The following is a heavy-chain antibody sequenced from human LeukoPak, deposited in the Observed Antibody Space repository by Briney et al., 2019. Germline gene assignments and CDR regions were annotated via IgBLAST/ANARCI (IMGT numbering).Heavy chain of an antibody. CDR1: GFTFSSDW. CDR3: ARDPGSDQRDWYFDI. D-gene: IGHD6-25*01. Sequence: GGSLRLSCAASGFTFSSDWMHWVRQAPGKGLEWVSRISSDGTYKYYADSVRGRFSTSRDNAESTLSLQMYSLTVEDTALYYCARDPGSDQRDWYFDIWGRGTLVTVSS. CDR2: ISSDGTYK. V-gene: IGHV3-74*01. J-gene: IGHJ2*01.